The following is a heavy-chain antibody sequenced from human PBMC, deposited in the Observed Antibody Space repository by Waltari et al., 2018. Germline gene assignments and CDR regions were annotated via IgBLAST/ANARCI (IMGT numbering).Heavy chain of an antibody. CDR2: VHNAGSA. CDR3: ARGPRVWDTILLGTSFDY. D-gene: IGHD3-16*01. CDR1: GYSIGSGYN. Sequence: QVQLQESGPGLVKPSETLSLICDVSGYSIGSGYNWGWIRQPPGKGLEWIGSVHNAGSAHYNPPLKSRVTISVGTSRRQFSLRLDSVTAANTAIYYCARGPRVWDTILLGTSFDYWGQGTLVTVPS. J-gene: IGHJ4*02. V-gene: IGHV4-38-2*01.